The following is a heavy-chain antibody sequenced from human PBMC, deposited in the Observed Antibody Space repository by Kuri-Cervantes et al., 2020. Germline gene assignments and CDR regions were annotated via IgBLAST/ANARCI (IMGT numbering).Heavy chain of an antibody. J-gene: IGHJ4*02. D-gene: IGHD2-21*02. Sequence: SGPTLVKPTQTLTLTCTFSGFSLSTTGMRVSWIRQPPGKALEWLARIDWDDDRFYSAALKTRLTISKDTSKNQVVLTMTNMDPVDTATYYCARIKGLTFDYWGQGTLVTDSS. CDR3: ARIKGLTFDY. CDR2: IDWDDDR. CDR1: GFSLSTTGMR. V-gene: IGHV2-70D*14.